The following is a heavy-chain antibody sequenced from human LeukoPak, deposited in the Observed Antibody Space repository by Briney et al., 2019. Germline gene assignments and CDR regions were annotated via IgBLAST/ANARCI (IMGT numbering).Heavy chain of an antibody. CDR1: GGSISSGSYY. V-gene: IGHV4-61*02. CDR3: AATSIAVAAWYFDL. CDR2: IYTSGIT. Sequence: SETLSLTCTVSGGSISSGSYYWSWIRQPAGKGLEWIGRIYTSGITNYNPSLKSRVTISVDTSKNQFSLKLSSVTAADTAVYYCAATSIAVAAWYFDLWGRGTLVTVSS. J-gene: IGHJ2*01. D-gene: IGHD6-19*01.